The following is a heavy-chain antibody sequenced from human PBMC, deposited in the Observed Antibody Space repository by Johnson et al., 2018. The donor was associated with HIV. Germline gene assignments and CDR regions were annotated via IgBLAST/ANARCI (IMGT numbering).Heavy chain of an antibody. J-gene: IGHJ3*02. D-gene: IGHD2-21*01. CDR1: GFTFDDYA. CDR3: AKAYCPGCDGFDI. Sequence: VQLVESGGGLVQPGRSLRLSCAASGFTFDDYAMHWVRQAPGKGLEWVSGISWNSGSIGYADSVKGRFTISRDNAKNSLYLQMNSLRTEDTGVYYCAKAYCPGCDGFDIWGQGTLVTVSS. CDR2: ISWNSGSI. V-gene: IGHV3-9*01.